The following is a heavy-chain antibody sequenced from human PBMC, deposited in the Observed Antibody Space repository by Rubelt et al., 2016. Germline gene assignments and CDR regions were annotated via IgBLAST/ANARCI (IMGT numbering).Heavy chain of an antibody. D-gene: IGHD6-13*01. CDR3: AHFDSPGIAAPS. J-gene: IGHJ5*02. CDR2: IYWDDAK. V-gene: IGHV2-5*02. CDR1: GFSLTTDEVG. Sequence: QIALKESGPTLVKPTQTLTLTCTFSGFSLTTDEVGVGLIRQSPGQAPELLALIYWDDAKRYIPSLKRRLTITKGTPKNQVVLTMTNMDPVDTATYYCAHFDSPGIAAPSWGQGTPVTVSS.